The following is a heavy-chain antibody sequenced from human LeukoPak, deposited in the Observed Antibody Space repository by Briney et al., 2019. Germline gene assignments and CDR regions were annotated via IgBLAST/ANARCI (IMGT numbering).Heavy chain of an antibody. Sequence: GGSLRLSCAASGFTFSSHWMHWVRQTPGKGLVWVSRINSDGSSTSYADSVKGRFTISRDNAKNTLYLQMNSLRAEDTAVYYCARARDSSGYYYFDYWGQGTLVTVSS. J-gene: IGHJ4*02. CDR2: INSDGSST. CDR3: ARARDSSGYYYFDY. V-gene: IGHV3-74*01. CDR1: GFTFSSHW. D-gene: IGHD3-22*01.